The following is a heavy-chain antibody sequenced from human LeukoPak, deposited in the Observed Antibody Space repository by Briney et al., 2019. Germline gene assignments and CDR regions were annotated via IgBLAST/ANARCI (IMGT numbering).Heavy chain of an antibody. J-gene: IGHJ6*02. CDR2: ISYDGSNK. CDR3: ARDAHYDSSGYWLWYYGMDV. D-gene: IGHD3-22*01. V-gene: IGHV3-30-3*01. CDR1: GFAFSSYA. Sequence: PGGSLRLSCAASGFAFSSYAMHWVRQAPGKGLEWVAVISYDGSNKYYADSVKGRFTISRDNSKNTLYLQMNSLRAEDTAVYYCARDAHYDSSGYWLWYYGMDVWGQGTTVTVSS.